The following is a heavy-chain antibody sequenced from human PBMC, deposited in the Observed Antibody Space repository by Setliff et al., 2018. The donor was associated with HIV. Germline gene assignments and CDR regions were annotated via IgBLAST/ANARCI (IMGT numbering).Heavy chain of an antibody. V-gene: IGHV3-15*01. D-gene: IGHD3-9*01. J-gene: IGHJ4*02. CDR3: TKGRTYYDILTGRKTNDY. CDR1: GFTSTNAW. Sequence: GGSLRLSCAASGFTSTNAWMSWVRQAPGKGLEWVGRIQSKTDGESTDYAAPVKGRFTISRDYSKNTLFLQMNSLKAEDTAMYYCTKGRTYYDILTGRKTNDYWGQGTLVTVSS. CDR2: IQSKTDGEST.